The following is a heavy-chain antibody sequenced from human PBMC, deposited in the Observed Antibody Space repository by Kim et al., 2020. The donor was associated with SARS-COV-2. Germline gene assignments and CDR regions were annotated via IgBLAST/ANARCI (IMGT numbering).Heavy chain of an antibody. V-gene: IGHV3-7*01. D-gene: IGHD6-19*01. Sequence: GGSLRLSCAASGFTFSSYWMTWVRQAPGKGLEWVANIKQDGNQKYYVDSVKGRFTISRDNAKNSLYLQMNSLRAEDTAVYYCARDGDLYSSGKDAFDIWGQARMASVSS. CDR3: ARDGDLYSSGKDAFDI. CDR2: IKQDGNQK. CDR1: GFTFSSYW. J-gene: IGHJ3*02.